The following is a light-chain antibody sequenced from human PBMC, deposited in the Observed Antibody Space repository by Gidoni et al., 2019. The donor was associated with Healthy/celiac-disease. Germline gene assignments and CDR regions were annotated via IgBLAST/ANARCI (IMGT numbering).Light chain of an antibody. CDR3: QQYNSYPWT. J-gene: IGKJ1*01. Sequence: DIQLTPSPSTLSASVGDRVTITCRASQSISSRLAWYQQKPGKAPKLLIYDASSLESGVPSRCSGSGSGTEFTLTISSLQPDDFATYYCQQYNSYPWTFXQXTKVEIK. CDR2: DAS. CDR1: QSISSR. V-gene: IGKV1-5*01.